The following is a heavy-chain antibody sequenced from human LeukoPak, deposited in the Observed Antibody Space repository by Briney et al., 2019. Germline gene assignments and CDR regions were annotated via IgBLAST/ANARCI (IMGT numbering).Heavy chain of an antibody. Sequence: GGSLRLSCAASGFTFSSYAMSWVRQAPGKGLEWVSAISGSGGITYYADSVKGRFTISRDNAKNSLYLQMNSLRAEDTALYYCARGAGLTGTTTFDYWGQGTLVTVSS. J-gene: IGHJ4*02. CDR2: ISGSGGIT. CDR1: GFTFSSYA. V-gene: IGHV3-23*01. D-gene: IGHD1-20*01. CDR3: ARGAGLTGTTTFDY.